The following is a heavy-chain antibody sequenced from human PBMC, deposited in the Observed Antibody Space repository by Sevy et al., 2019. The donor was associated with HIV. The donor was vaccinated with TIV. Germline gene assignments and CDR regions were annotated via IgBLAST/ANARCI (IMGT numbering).Heavy chain of an antibody. V-gene: IGHV3-66*01. CDR2: IFSGGNT. D-gene: IGHD3-22*01. J-gene: IGHJ2*01. Sequence: GGSLRLSCAAPGFTVSGNYMSWVRQAPGKGLEWVSGIFSGGNTHFADSVKGRFTISRDNSKNTLSLQMNSLSAEDTAVYYCARAVEDYSDSSAWDWYFDLWGRGTLVTVSS. CDR1: GFTVSGNY. CDR3: ARAVEDYSDSSAWDWYFDL.